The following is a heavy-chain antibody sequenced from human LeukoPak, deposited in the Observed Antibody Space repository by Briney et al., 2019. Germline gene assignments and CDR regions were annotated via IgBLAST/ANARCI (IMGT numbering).Heavy chain of an antibody. V-gene: IGHV4-34*01. CDR1: GVSFSGYY. D-gene: IGHD2-15*01. CDR3: ARRPHCGGGSCFG. J-gene: IGHJ4*02. CDR2: INHSGST. Sequence: AETLSLTCAAYGVSFSGYYWSWIRQPPGKGLEWIGEINHSGSTNYNPSLKSLITISVDTSKNQFSLKLSSVTAADTAVYYCARRPHCGGGSCFGWGQGTLVTVSS.